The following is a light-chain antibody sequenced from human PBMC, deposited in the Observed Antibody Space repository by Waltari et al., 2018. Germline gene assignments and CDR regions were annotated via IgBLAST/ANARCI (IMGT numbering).Light chain of an antibody. CDR3: CSYTGRKTWV. J-gene: IGLJ3*02. CDR1: SSDIGAYEY. V-gene: IGLV2-11*01. CDR2: DIY. Sequence: QSALTQPRSASGSPGQSATLSSTGTSSDIGAYEYVPWYQQHPGKAPKLIIHDIYRRPSGVPDRFSASKSGNTASLTISGLQADDEADYYCCSYTGRKTWVFGGGTKVTVL.